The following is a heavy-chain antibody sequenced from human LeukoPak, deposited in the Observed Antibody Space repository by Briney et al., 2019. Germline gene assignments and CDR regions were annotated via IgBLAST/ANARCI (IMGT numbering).Heavy chain of an antibody. CDR2: IIPIFGTA. V-gene: IGHV1-69*01. Sequence: SVKVSCKASGGTFSSYAISWVRQAPGQGLEWMGGIIPIFGTANYAQEFQGRVTITADESTSTAYMELSSLRSEDTAVYYCARDRKEFIRSSGWYWPYYYYYYYMDVWGRGTTVTVSS. CDR3: ARDRKEFIRSSGWYWPYYYYYYYMDV. CDR1: GGTFSSYA. D-gene: IGHD6-19*01. J-gene: IGHJ6*03.